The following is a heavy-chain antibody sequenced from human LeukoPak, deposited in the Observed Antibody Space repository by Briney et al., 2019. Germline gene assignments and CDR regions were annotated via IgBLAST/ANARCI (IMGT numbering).Heavy chain of an antibody. D-gene: IGHD6-19*01. CDR2: IYSGGST. J-gene: IGHJ4*02. Sequence: GGSLRLSCAASGFTVSSNYMSWVRQAPGKGLEWVSVIYSGGSTYYADSVKGRFTISRDNSKNTLYLQMNSLRAEDAAVYYCAKGPLTEVAGTTWDYWGQGTLVTVSS. CDR3: AKGPLTEVAGTTWDY. CDR1: GFTVSSNY. V-gene: IGHV3-53*01.